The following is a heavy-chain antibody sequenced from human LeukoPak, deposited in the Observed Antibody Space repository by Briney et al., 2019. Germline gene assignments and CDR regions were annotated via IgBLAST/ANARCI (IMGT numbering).Heavy chain of an antibody. J-gene: IGHJ4*02. CDR2: ISKDGSDK. V-gene: IGHV3-30-3*01. D-gene: IGHD5-12*01. CDR3: ARRYDYADY. Sequence: GGSLRLSCAASGFTFSDYAMHWVRQAPGKGLEWVAVISKDGSDKYYPGSVRGRFTISRDNSKNTLYLQMNSLRAEDTAVYYCARRYDYADYWGQGTLVTVSS. CDR1: GFTFSDYA.